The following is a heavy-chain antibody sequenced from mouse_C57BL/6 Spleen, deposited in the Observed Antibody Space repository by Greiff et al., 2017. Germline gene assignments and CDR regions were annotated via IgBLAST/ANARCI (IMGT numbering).Heavy chain of an antibody. V-gene: IGHV1-80*01. CDR1: GYAFSSYW. J-gene: IGHJ2*01. CDR2: IYPGDGDT. Sequence: VKLMESGAELVKPGASVKISCKASGYAFSSYWMNWVKQRPGKGLEWIGQIYPGDGDTNYNGKFKGKATLTADKSSSTAYMQLSSLTSEDSAVYFCARSGDYDYDGDYWGQGTTLTVSS. CDR3: ARSGDYDYDGDY. D-gene: IGHD2-4*01.